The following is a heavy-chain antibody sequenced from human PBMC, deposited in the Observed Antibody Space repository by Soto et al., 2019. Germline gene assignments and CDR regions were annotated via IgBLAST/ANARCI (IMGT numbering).Heavy chain of an antibody. CDR1: GGTFSSYA. V-gene: IGHV1-69*01. Sequence: QVQLVQSGAEVKKPGSSVKVSCKASGGTFSSYAISWVRQAPGQGLEWMGGIIPIFGTANYAQKFQGRVTITADESTSTAYIELSSLRSEDTAVHYCARGIKLGYSSEYYFVYWGQGTLVTVSS. CDR2: IIPIFGTA. CDR3: ARGIKLGYSSEYYFVY. J-gene: IGHJ4*02. D-gene: IGHD5-18*01.